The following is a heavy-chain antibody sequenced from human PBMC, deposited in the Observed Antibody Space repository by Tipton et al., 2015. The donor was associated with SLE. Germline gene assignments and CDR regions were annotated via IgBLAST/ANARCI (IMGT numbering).Heavy chain of an antibody. Sequence: SLRLSCAASGFTFSSYSMNWVHQAPGKGLEWVSYMSSSSRTIYYADSVKGRFTISRDNAKNSLFLQMDSLRAEDTAVYFCAREGATGYYYYGIDVWGQGTTVTVSS. J-gene: IGHJ6*02. CDR1: GFTFSSYS. V-gene: IGHV3-48*01. CDR2: MSSSSRTI. D-gene: IGHD1-26*01. CDR3: AREGATGYYYYGIDV.